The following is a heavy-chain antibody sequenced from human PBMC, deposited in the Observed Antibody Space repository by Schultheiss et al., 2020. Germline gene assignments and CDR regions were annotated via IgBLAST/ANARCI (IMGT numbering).Heavy chain of an antibody. J-gene: IGHJ3*02. Sequence: SGPTLVKPTQTLTLTCTFSGFSLSTSGVGVGWIRQPPGKALEWLALIYWDDDKRYSPSLKSRLTITKDTSKNQVVLTMTNMDPVDTATYYCAHKYDSSGYYYEGAFDIWGQGTMVTGSS. D-gene: IGHD3-22*01. CDR3: AHKYDSSGYYYEGAFDI. CDR2: IYWDDDK. V-gene: IGHV2-5*02. CDR1: GFSLSTSGVG.